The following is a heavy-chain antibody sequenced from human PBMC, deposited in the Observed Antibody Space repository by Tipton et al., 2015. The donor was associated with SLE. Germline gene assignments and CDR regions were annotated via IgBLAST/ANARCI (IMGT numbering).Heavy chain of an antibody. CDR2: IYASGST. CDR3: ARDTRDWFLSES. J-gene: IGHJ4*02. Sequence: TLSLTCTVSDGSISTDGYFWSWIRQPAGKGLEWIGRIYASGSTNYNPSLKSRLTISVDTSKNQFSLNLSSVTAADTAVYYCARDTRDWFLSESWGQGALVTVSS. CDR1: DGSISTDGYF. D-gene: IGHD3-9*01. V-gene: IGHV4-61*02.